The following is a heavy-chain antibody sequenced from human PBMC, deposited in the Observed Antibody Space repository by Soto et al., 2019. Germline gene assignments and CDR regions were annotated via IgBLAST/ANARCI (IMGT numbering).Heavy chain of an antibody. D-gene: IGHD6-13*01. V-gene: IGHV1-69*01. Sequence: QVQLVQSGAEVKKAGSSVKVSCKVSGGTFSSYFINWVRQAPGQGLEWEGGIIPVFGTGSYAEKFQGRVTITADESTSTACMELSRLRSDDTAVYYCARETPSAAAAYYYYGLDVWGQGTTVTVPS. CDR2: IIPVFGTG. CDR3: ARETPSAAAAYYYYGLDV. CDR1: GGTFSSYF. J-gene: IGHJ6*02.